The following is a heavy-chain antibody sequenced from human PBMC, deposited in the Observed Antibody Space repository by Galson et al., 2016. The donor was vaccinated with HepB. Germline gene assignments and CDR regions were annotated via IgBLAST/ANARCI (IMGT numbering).Heavy chain of an antibody. V-gene: IGHV3-30*04. CDR3: SRDQLGLGIFDY. Sequence: SLRLSCAASGFTFSTSSIHWVRQAPGKGLEWVALILHDGSNKYYADSVKGRFTVSRDNSKNTLYPHMNSLRAEDTAVYFCSRDQLGLGIFDYWGQGTLVTVSS. J-gene: IGHJ4*02. D-gene: IGHD1-7*01. CDR2: ILHDGSNK. CDR1: GFTFSTSS.